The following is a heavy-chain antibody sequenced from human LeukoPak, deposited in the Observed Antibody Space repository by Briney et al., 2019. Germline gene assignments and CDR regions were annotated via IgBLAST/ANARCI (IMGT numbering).Heavy chain of an antibody. J-gene: IGHJ5*02. CDR3: ARGLATSNWPHWFDP. D-gene: IGHD6-13*01. V-gene: IGHV3-48*03. CDR2: ISAIDSTT. Sequence: GGSLRLSCAASGFTFSSYEMNWVRQAPGKGLEGVSYISAIDSTTYYTDSVKGRFTISRDNAKNSLYLQINSLRVENTAVYHCARGLATSNWPHWFDPWSQGTLVSVSS. CDR1: GFTFSSYE.